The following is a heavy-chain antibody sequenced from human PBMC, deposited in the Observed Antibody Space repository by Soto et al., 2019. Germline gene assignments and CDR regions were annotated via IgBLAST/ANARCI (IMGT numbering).Heavy chain of an antibody. Sequence: GESLKISCKGSGYSFTSYWISWVRQMPGKGLEWRGRFDPRDSYTNYSPSFQGHVTISADKSISTAYLQWSSLKASDSAMYYCARQAAAAGTGFGYFFYGMDVWGQGTTVTVSS. CDR3: ARQAAAAGTGFGYFFYGMDV. J-gene: IGHJ6*02. CDR1: GYSFTSYW. V-gene: IGHV5-10-1*01. CDR2: FDPRDSYT. D-gene: IGHD6-13*01.